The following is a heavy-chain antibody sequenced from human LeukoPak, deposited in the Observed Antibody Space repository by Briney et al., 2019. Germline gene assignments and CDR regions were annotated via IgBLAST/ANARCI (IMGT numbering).Heavy chain of an antibody. CDR3: ASSLGDILTNDAFDI. D-gene: IGHD3-9*01. Sequence: SETLSLTCTVSGGSISSSSYYWGWIRQPPGKGLEWIGSIYYSGSTYYNPSLKSRVTISVDTSKNQFSLKLSSVTAADTAVYYCASSLGDILTNDAFDIWGPGTTVTVSS. V-gene: IGHV4-39*01. J-gene: IGHJ3*02. CDR2: IYYSGST. CDR1: GGSISSSSYY.